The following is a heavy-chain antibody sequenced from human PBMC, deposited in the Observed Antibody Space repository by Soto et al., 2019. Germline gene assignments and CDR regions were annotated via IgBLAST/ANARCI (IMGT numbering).Heavy chain of an antibody. CDR1: GFTFSSYA. J-gene: IGHJ4*02. V-gene: IGHV3-23*01. CDR3: AKDNSVVLPTYYFDY. CDR2: ISGSGGRT. D-gene: IGHD2-15*01. Sequence: EVQLLESGGGLVQPGGSLRLSCAASGFTFSSYAMSWVRQAPGKGLEWVSAISGSGGRTYYADSVKGRFSISRDNSKNTLYLQMNSLKADYMAVYCCAKDNSVVLPTYYFDYWRQGTLVTVSS.